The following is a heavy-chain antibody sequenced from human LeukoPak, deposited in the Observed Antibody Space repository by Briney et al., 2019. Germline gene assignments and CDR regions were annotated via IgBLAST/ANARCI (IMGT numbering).Heavy chain of an antibody. D-gene: IGHD2-2*01. CDR3: AKGYIVVVPAAMDY. Sequence: PGGSLRLACAASGFTFSSYGMHWVSQAPGKGLEGVSFIRYDGSNKYYADSVKGRFTISRDNSKNTLYLQMNSLRAEDTAVYYCAKGYIVVVPAAMDYWGQGTLVTVSS. CDR2: IRYDGSNK. V-gene: IGHV3-30*02. CDR1: GFTFSSYG. J-gene: IGHJ4*02.